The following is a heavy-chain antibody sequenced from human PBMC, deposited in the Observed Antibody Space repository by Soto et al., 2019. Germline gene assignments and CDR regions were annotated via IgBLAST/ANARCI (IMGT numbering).Heavy chain of an antibody. CDR1: GYTFTGYY. Sequence: ASVKVSCKASGYTFTGYYMHWVRQAPGQGLEWMGWINPNSGGTNYAQKFQGWVTMTRDTSISTAYMELSKLRSDDTAVYYCARSCSSLLHYMDVWGKGTTVTVSS. CDR3: ARSCSSLLHYMDV. J-gene: IGHJ6*03. D-gene: IGHD6-13*01. V-gene: IGHV1-2*04. CDR2: INPNSGGT.